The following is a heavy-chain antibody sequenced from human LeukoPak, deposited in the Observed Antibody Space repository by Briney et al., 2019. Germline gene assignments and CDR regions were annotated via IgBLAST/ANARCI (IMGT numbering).Heavy chain of an antibody. D-gene: IGHD6-19*01. CDR3: ARGVSRKQWLVQH. CDR1: GGTFSSYA. V-gene: IGHV1-69*01. CDR2: IIPIFGTA. J-gene: IGHJ1*01. Sequence: SVKVSCKASGGTFSSYAISWVRQAPGQGLEWMGGIIPIFGTASYAQKFQGRVTITADESTSTAYMELSSLRSEDTAVYYCARGVSRKQWLVQHWGQGTLVTVSS.